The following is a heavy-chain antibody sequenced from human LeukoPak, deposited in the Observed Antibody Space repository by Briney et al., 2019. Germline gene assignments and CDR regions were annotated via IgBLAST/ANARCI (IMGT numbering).Heavy chain of an antibody. V-gene: IGHV3-48*03. J-gene: IGHJ4*02. Sequence: GGSLRLSCAASGVTFSSYEMNWVRQAPGKGLEWVSYISSSGSTIYYADSVKGRFTISRDNAKSSLYLQMNSLRAEDTAVYYCARSKGLFGIDYWGQGTLVTVSS. CDR3: ARSKGLFGIDY. CDR1: GVTFSSYE. D-gene: IGHD3-16*01. CDR2: ISSSGSTI.